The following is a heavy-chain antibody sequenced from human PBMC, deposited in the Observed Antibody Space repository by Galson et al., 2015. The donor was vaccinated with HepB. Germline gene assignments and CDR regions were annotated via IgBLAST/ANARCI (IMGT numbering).Heavy chain of an antibody. CDR3: ARDRRVEQWLEYYYYYGMDV. D-gene: IGHD6-19*01. J-gene: IGHJ6*02. V-gene: IGHV3-30-3*01. CDR1: GCTVSSYA. CDR2: ISYDGSNK. Sequence: SLRLSCAAPGCTVSSYAMHWARQAPGKGLEWVAVISYDGSNKYYADSVKGRFTISRDNSKNTLYLQMNSLRAEDTAVYYCARDRRVEQWLEYYYYYGMDVWGQGTTVTVSS.